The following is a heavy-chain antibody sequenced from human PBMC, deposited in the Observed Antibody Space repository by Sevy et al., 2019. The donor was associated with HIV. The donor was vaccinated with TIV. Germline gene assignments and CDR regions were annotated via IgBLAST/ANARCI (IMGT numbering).Heavy chain of an antibody. V-gene: IGHV3-48*02. CDR2: ISSSSSTI. CDR3: AREKYNYDTRDAFDI. D-gene: IGHD3-22*01. CDR1: GFTFSSYS. J-gene: IGHJ3*02. Sequence: GGSLRLSCAASGFTFSSYSMNWVRQAPGKGLEWVSYISSSSSTIYYADSVKGRFTISRDNAKNSLYLQMNSLRDEDTAVYYCAREKYNYDTRDAFDIWGQGTMVTVSS.